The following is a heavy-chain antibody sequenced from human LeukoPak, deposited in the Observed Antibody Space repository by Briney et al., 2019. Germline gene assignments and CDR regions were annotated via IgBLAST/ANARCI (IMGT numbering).Heavy chain of an antibody. CDR1: GFTFSSYA. D-gene: IGHD2-2*03. V-gene: IGHV3-23*01. J-gene: IGHJ4*02. CDR2: LSGSGYNT. CDR3: APSRGLDMIFND. Sequence: PGGSLRLSCAASGFTFSSYAMTWVRQAPGKGLEWVSGLSGSGYNTYYADSVKGRFTISRDNSKNTLHVQMNSLRAEDTAVYYCAPSRGLDMIFNDWGQGTLVTVSS.